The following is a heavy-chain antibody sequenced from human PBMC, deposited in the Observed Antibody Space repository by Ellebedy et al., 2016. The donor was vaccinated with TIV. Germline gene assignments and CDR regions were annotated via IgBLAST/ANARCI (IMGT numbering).Heavy chain of an antibody. CDR1: GSTFSSHA. J-gene: IGHJ3*02. V-gene: IGHV3-30-3*01. D-gene: IGHD3-10*01. CDR2: ISYDGTNK. Sequence: PGGSLRLSCAASGSTFSSHAMLWVRQAPGKGLGWVAAISYDGTNKYYADSVKGRFTISRDNSKNMLYLQMNSLTTEDTDVYYCTRDLYFGEGDALDIWGQGTMVTVSS. CDR3: TRDLYFGEGDALDI.